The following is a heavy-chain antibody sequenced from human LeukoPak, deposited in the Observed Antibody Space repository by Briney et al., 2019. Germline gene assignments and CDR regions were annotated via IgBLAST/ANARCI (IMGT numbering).Heavy chain of an antibody. V-gene: IGHV3-33*06. CDR1: GFTVSSNY. Sequence: GGSLRLSCAASGFTVSSNYMSWVRQAPGKGLEWVAVIWNDGSKKYYADSVKGRFTISRDNSKNTLYLQMNSLRAEDTAVYYCAKVRYYDSSGYPYYFDYWGQGTLVTVSS. J-gene: IGHJ4*02. D-gene: IGHD3-22*01. CDR3: AKVRYYDSSGYPYYFDY. CDR2: IWNDGSKK.